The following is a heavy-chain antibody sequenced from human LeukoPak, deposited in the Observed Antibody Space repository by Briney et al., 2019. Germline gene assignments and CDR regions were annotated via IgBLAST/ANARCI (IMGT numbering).Heavy chain of an antibody. D-gene: IGHD5/OR15-5a*01. CDR2: INQDGSEK. V-gene: IGHV3-7*05. Sequence: PGGPLRLSCAASGFTFSNFWMCWVRQAPGKGLEWVASINQDGSEKYYVDSVKGRFTISRDNAKNSQYLQMNSLRAEDTAVYHCASSSTGFFDYWGQGALVTVSS. J-gene: IGHJ4*02. CDR1: GFTFSNFW. CDR3: ASSSTGFFDY.